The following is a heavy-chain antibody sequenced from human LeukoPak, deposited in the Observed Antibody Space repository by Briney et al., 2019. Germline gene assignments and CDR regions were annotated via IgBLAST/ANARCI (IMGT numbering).Heavy chain of an antibody. CDR3: ARGIGYNWNDEGGVCFDY. V-gene: IGHV3-21*01. CDR1: GFTFSSYS. D-gene: IGHD1-1*01. CDR2: ISSSSSYI. Sequence: GGSLRLSCAASGFTFSSYSMNWVRQAPGKGLEWVSSISSSSSYIYYADSVKGRFTISRDNAKNSLYLQMNSLRAEDTAVYYCARGIGYNWNDEGGVCFDYWGQGTLVTVSS. J-gene: IGHJ4*02.